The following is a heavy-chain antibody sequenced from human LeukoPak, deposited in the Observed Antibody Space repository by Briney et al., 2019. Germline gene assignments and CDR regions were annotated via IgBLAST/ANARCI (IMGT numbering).Heavy chain of an antibody. CDR2: FDPEDGET. Sequence: ASVKVSCKVSGYTLTELSTHWVRQAPGKGLEWKGGFDPEDGETIYAQKFQGRVTMTEDTSTDTAYMELSSLRSEDTAVYYCATWGAAAGRSYWFDPWGQGTRVTVSS. V-gene: IGHV1-24*01. D-gene: IGHD6-13*01. J-gene: IGHJ5*02. CDR1: GYTLTELS. CDR3: ATWGAAAGRSYWFDP.